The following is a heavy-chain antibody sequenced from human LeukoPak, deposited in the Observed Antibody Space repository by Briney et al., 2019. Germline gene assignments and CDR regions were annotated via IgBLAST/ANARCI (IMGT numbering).Heavy chain of an antibody. CDR3: AKEHDYVWGSYRPFDY. J-gene: IGHJ4*02. CDR2: TSGSGGST. CDR1: GFTFSIYA. V-gene: IGHV3-23*01. Sequence: PGGSLRLSCAASGFTFSIYAMSWVRQAPGKGLEWVSATSGSGGSTYYADSVKGRFTISRDNSKNTLYLQMNSLRAEDTAVYYCAKEHDYVWGSYRPFDYWGQGTLVTVSS. D-gene: IGHD3-16*02.